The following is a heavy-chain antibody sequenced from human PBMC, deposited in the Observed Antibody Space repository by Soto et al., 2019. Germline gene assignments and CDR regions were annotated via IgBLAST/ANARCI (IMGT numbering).Heavy chain of an antibody. Sequence: PSETLSLTCTVSGGSIISGDYYWSWIRQPPGKGLEWIGYIYYSGSTYYNPSLKSRVTISVDTSKNQFSLKLTSVTAADTAVYYCASGRQQWLEYDYWGQGTLVTVS. V-gene: IGHV4-30-4*01. CDR2: IYYSGST. D-gene: IGHD6-19*01. J-gene: IGHJ4*02. CDR1: GGSIISGDYY. CDR3: ASGRQQWLEYDY.